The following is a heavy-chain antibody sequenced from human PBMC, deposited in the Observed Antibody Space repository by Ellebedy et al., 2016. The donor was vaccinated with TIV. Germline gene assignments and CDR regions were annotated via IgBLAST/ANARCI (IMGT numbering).Heavy chain of an antibody. Sequence: GESLKISCAASGFTFSSYPVHWVRQAPGKGLEWVAVISDDGSNAYYADSVKGRFTISRDNSKNTLYLQMNSLRGDDSALYYCARVDLWGQGTLVTVSS. V-gene: IGHV3-30-3*01. CDR2: ISDDGSNA. CDR1: GFTFSSYP. CDR3: ARVDL. J-gene: IGHJ5*02.